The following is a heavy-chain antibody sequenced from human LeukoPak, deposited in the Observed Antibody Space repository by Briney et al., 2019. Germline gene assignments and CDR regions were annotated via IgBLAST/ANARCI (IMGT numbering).Heavy chain of an antibody. D-gene: IGHD2-8*02. CDR3: ARGIWSNHFYFDL. J-gene: IGHJ4*02. V-gene: IGHV6-1*01. Sequence: SQTLSLTCAISGDTVPRDSAAWNWIRQSPSRGLEWLGRTYYRSQWYNDYAVSVESRITINPDTSTNRFSLRLNSVTPEDTAVYFCARGIWSNHFYFDLWDQGSLVTVSS. CDR1: GDTVPRDSAA. CDR2: TYYRSQWYN.